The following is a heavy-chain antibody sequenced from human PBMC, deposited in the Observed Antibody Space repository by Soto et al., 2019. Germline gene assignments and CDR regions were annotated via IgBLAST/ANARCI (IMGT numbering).Heavy chain of an antibody. J-gene: IGHJ2*01. D-gene: IGHD7-27*01. CDR3: ARRVPGDVHFDL. Sequence: QVQLQESGPGLVKPSETLSLTCTVSGGSISSYYWSWIRQPPGKGLEWIGYIYYSGNTNYNPSLKSRVTISVDTSKNQFSLKLSSVTAADTAVYYCARRVPGDVHFDLWGRGTLVTVSS. CDR1: GGSISSYY. V-gene: IGHV4-59*08. CDR2: IYYSGNT.